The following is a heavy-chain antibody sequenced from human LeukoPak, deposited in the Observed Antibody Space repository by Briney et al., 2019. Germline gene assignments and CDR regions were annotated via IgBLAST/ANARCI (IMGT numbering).Heavy chain of an antibody. CDR2: MYYSGST. CDR3: ARPYYYDSRIDP. CDR1: GGSISSGDYY. J-gene: IGHJ5*02. V-gene: IGHV4-30-4*01. D-gene: IGHD3-22*01. Sequence: SETLSLTCTVSGGSISSGDYYWSWIRQPPGKGLEWIAYMYYSGSTYYNPSLKSRVTMSADTSKNQLSLKLSSVTAADTAVYYCARPYYYDSRIDPWGQGTLVTVSS.